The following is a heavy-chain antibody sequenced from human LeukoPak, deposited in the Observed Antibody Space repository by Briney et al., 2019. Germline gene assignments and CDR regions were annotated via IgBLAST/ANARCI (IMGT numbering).Heavy chain of an antibody. J-gene: IGHJ4*02. D-gene: IGHD3-3*01. CDR1: GFTFSSYG. Sequence: GGSLRLSCAASGFTFSSYGMHWVRQAPGKGLEWVAFIRYDGSNKYYADSVKGRFTISRDNSKNTLYLQMNSLRAEDTAVYYCASARMDFGVVIMPFDYWGQGTLVTVSS. CDR3: ASARMDFGVVIMPFDY. CDR2: IRYDGSNK. V-gene: IGHV3-30*02.